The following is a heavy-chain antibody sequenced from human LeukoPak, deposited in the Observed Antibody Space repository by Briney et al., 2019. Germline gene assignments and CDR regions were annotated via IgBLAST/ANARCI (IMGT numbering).Heavy chain of an antibody. CDR1: GFTFRSFW. D-gene: IGHD1-26*01. J-gene: IGHJ4*02. CDR3: ARVSRGKWELLGAHDY. CDR2: ISTSSSYI. Sequence: GGSLRLSCTASGFTFRSFWMSWVRQAPGKGLEWVSSISTSSSYIYYADSVKGRFTISRDNAKNSLYLQINSLRAEDTAVYYCARVSRGKWELLGAHDYWGQGTLVTVSS. V-gene: IGHV3-21*01.